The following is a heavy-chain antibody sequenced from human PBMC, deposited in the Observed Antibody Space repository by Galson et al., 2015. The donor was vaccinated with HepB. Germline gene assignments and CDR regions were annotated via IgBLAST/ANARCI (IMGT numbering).Heavy chain of an antibody. J-gene: IGHJ3*02. CDR1: GGSISSGDYY. CDR3: AREVAVPPEGTAFDI. Sequence: TLSLTCTVSGGSISSGDYYWSWIRQPPGKDLEWIGYIYYSGSTYYNPSLKSRVTISVDTSKNQFSLKLSSVTAADPAVYYCAREVAVPPEGTAFDIWGQGTMVTVSS. CDR2: IYYSGST. D-gene: IGHD2-2*01. V-gene: IGHV4-30-4*01.